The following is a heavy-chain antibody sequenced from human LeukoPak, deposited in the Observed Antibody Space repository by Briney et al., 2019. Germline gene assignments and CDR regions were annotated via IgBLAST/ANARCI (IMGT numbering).Heavy chain of an antibody. V-gene: IGHV3-30*18. D-gene: IGHD1-1*01. CDR1: GFTFSSYG. CDR3: TKDGSGQTPFD. J-gene: IGHJ4*02. CDR2: ISYDGSNE. Sequence: GGSLRLSCAASGFTFSSYGMHWVRQAPGKGLEWVAVISYDGSNEYYADSVTGRFTISRGNSKNTLDLQMNSLRAEDTAVYYCTKDGSGQTPFDWGQGTLVTVSS.